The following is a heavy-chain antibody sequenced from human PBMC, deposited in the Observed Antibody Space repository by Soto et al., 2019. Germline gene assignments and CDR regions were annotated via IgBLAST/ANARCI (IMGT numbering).Heavy chain of an antibody. Sequence: QVQLVESGGGEAQPGRSLRLSCAASGFNFSTHGMHWVRQAPGKGLEWVAVMSYDGVRKYCADSVMGRFTISRDISKNTLYLQMNSLRPEDTAVYYCVKDMEHSLVRGWFDPWGQGTLVIVSS. J-gene: IGHJ5*02. CDR2: MSYDGVRK. CDR1: GFNFSTHG. V-gene: IGHV3-30*18. D-gene: IGHD3-10*01. CDR3: VKDMEHSLVRGWFDP.